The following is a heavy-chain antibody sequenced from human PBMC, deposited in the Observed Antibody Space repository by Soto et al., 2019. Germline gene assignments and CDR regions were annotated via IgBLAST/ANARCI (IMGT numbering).Heavy chain of an antibody. CDR3: AHKGPEDGPRDY. Sequence: QITLKESGPTLVRPTQTLTLTCAFSGFSLSTSGVGVGWIRQPPGKALEWLAVIYWDDSKHYSPSLRSRLTITKDTSKNQVVLTMTNMDPMDTGTYYCAHKGPEDGPRDYGGQGTLVTVSS. J-gene: IGHJ4*02. CDR2: IYWDDSK. V-gene: IGHV2-5*02. CDR1: GFSLSTSGVG.